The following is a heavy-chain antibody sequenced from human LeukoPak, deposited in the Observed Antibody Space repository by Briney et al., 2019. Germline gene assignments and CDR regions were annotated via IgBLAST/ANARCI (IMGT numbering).Heavy chain of an antibody. Sequence: GGSLRLSCAASRFTFSSYSMNWVRQAPGKGLEWVSSISSSSSYIYYADSVKGRFTISRDNAKNSLYLQMNSLRAEDTAVYYCARALSSGWYGVDYWGQGTLVTVSS. V-gene: IGHV3-21*01. CDR1: RFTFSSYS. CDR3: ARALSSGWYGVDY. D-gene: IGHD6-19*01. CDR2: ISSSSSYI. J-gene: IGHJ4*02.